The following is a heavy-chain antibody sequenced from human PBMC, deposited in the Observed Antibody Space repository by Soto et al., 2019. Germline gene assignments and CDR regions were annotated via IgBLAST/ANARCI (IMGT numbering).Heavy chain of an antibody. J-gene: IGHJ4*02. CDR3: ARDIPYSGATKYFDY. CDR1: GFTFSGFY. Sequence: QVQLVESGGGLVEPGGSLRLSCAVSGFTFSGFYMSWIRQAPGKGLQWISHISSSSDYTHYADSVKGRFTISRDNSKSLLYLQMNSLRAEDTAVYYCARDIPYSGATKYFDYWGQGTLVIVSS. D-gene: IGHD1-26*01. V-gene: IGHV3-11*06. CDR2: ISSSSDYT.